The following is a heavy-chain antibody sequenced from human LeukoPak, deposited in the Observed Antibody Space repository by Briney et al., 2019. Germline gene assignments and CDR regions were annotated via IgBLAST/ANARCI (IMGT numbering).Heavy chain of an antibody. CDR3: ARDFSSGWPLYYFDY. Sequence: ASVKVSCKASGDSFTNYTISWVRQAPGQGLEWMGWISAYNGNTNYAQRLQGRVTMTADTPTSTAYMELRSLRSDDTAVYYCARDFSSGWPLYYFDYWGQGTLVTVSS. D-gene: IGHD6-19*01. CDR2: ISAYNGNT. V-gene: IGHV1-18*01. CDR1: GDSFTNYT. J-gene: IGHJ4*02.